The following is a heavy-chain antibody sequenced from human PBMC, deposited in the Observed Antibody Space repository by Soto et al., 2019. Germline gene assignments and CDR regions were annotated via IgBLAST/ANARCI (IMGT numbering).Heavy chain of an antibody. CDR2: IYYSGST. Sequence: QLQLQESGPGLVKPSETLSLTCTVSGGSISSSSYYWGWIRQPPGKGLEWIGSIYYSGSTYYNPSLKSRVPKSVDTSKNQFSLKLSSVTAADTAVYYCARSMTTVVTLDYWGQGTLVTVSS. CDR1: GGSISSSSYY. D-gene: IGHD4-17*01. CDR3: ARSMTTVVTLDY. V-gene: IGHV4-39*01. J-gene: IGHJ4*02.